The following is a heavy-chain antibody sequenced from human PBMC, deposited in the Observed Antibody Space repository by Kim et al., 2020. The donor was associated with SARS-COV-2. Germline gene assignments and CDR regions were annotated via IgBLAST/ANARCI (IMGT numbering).Heavy chain of an antibody. J-gene: IGHJ4*02. D-gene: IGHD6-13*01. CDR3: AKEPQKSSWYYFDY. Sequence: ACAVKARFTIARDDSKHTFYLQRSSLRAEDTAVYYCAKEPQKSSWYYFDYWGQGALVTVSS. V-gene: IGHV3-23*01.